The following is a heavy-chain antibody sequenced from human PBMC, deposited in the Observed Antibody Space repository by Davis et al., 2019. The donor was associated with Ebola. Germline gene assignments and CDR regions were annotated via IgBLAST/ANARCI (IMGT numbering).Heavy chain of an antibody. CDR2: IKQDGSAE. D-gene: IGHD3-10*01. Sequence: GESLKISCAVSGFTFRSYWMSWVRQTPGKGLEWVANIKQDGSAENYVDSVKGRFSISRDNTKNSLYLQMDGLRVEDTAVYYCARDRSGYYGSAYYFDHWGQGTQVTVSS. V-gene: IGHV3-7*01. J-gene: IGHJ4*02. CDR3: ARDRSGYYGSAYYFDH. CDR1: GFTFRSYW.